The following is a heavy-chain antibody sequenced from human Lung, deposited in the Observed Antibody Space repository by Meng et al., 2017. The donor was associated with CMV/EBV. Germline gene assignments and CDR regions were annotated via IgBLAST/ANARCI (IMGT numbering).Heavy chain of an antibody. CDR2: ITASGGST. V-gene: IGHV3-23*01. J-gene: IGHJ4*02. Sequence: GGSLRLSCAASGFTFSGFAMSWVRQAPGKGLEWDSAITASGGSTYYADSVKGRFTISRDNSKNTLYLQMNSLRAEDTAVYYCAKAYSGSWYREYYDYWGQGXLVTVSS. D-gene: IGHD6-13*01. CDR3: AKAYSGSWYREYYDY. CDR1: GFTFSGFA.